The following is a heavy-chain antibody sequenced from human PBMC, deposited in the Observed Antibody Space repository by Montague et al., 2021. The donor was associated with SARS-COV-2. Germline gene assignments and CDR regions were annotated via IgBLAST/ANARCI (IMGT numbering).Heavy chain of an antibody. D-gene: IGHD5-24*01. CDR3: AREDRWNWFDP. J-gene: IGHJ5*02. Sequence: KYNPSLKSRVTFSIDTSKNQFSLKLISVTAADTAVYFCAREDRWNWFDPWGQGVLVTVSS. V-gene: IGHV4-59*01.